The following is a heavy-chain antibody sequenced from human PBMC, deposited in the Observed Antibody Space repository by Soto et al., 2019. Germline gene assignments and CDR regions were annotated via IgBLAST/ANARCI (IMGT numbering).Heavy chain of an antibody. J-gene: IGHJ6*02. V-gene: IGHV4-4*02. CDR3: ARDGEYGSGSSGYYGMDV. CDR2: IYHSGCT. CDR1: GGSISSSNW. D-gene: IGHD3-10*01. Sequence: QVQLQESGPGLVKPSGTLSLTCAVSGGSISSSNWWSWVRQPPGKGLEWIGEIYHSGCTNYNPSLKSRVTISVDKSKNQFSLKLSSVTAADTAVYYCARDGEYGSGSSGYYGMDVWGQGTTVTVSS.